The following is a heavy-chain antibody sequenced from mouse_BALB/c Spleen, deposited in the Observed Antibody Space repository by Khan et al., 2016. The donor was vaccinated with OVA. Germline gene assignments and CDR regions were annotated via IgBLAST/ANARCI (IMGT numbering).Heavy chain of an antibody. CDR2: ISIYYDNT. Sequence: QVQLKESGPELVRPGESVKISCKGSGYTFTDYAIHWVKQSHAKSLEWIGIISIYYDNTNYNQKFKDKATMTVDKSSSTAYMELARLTSGDSVIYYCAGGGQWVRRGGNNSDYWGQGTTLTVSS. D-gene: IGHD2-2*01. V-gene: IGHV1S137*01. CDR3: AGGGQWVRRGGNNSDY. J-gene: IGHJ2*01. CDR1: GYTFTDYA.